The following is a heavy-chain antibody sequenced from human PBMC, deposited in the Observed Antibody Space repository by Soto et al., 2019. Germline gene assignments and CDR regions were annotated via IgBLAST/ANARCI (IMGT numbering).Heavy chain of an antibody. CDR2: IYYSGST. CDR3: ASGGSGTKRYYFDY. J-gene: IGHJ4*02. V-gene: IGHV4-39*01. D-gene: IGHD1-26*01. Sequence: SETLSLTCTVSGGSISSSSYYWGWIRQPPGKGLEWIGSIYYSGSTYYNPSLKSRVTISVDTSKNQFSLKLSSVTAADTAVYYCASGGSGTKRYYFDYWGQGTLVTVSS. CDR1: GGSISSSSYY.